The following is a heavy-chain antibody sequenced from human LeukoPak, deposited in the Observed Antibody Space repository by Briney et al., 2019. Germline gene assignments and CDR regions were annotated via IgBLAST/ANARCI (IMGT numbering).Heavy chain of an antibody. CDR1: GGTFSSYA. D-gene: IGHD6-6*01. CDR3: ARGSRLYSSSVRHPYYFDY. V-gene: IGHV1-69*01. CDR2: IIPIFGTA. Sequence: SVKVSCTASGGTFSSYAISWVRQAPGQGLEWMGGIIPIFGTANYAQKFQGRVTITADESTSTAYMELSSLRSEDTAVYYCARGSRLYSSSVRHPYYFDYWGQGTLVTVSS. J-gene: IGHJ4*02.